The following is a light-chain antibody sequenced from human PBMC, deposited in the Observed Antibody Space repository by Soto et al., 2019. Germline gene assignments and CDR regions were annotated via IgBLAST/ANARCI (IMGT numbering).Light chain of an antibody. CDR1: QGISSY. CDR2: AAS. V-gene: IGKV1-9*01. J-gene: IGKJ1*01. Sequence: IQLTQSPSSLSASVGDRVTITCRASQGISSYLAWYQQKPGKAPKLLIYAASTLESGVPSRFSGSGSGTDFTLTITRLQPEDFATYYCQHYNSYSEAFGQGTKV. CDR3: QHYNSYSEA.